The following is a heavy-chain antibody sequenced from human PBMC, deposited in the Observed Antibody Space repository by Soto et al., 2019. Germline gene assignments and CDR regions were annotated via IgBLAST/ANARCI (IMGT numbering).Heavy chain of an antibody. V-gene: IGHV1-69*13. Sequence: SVKVSFKASGGTFSRYAISWVRQAPGQGLEWMGGIIPIFGTANYAQKFQGRVTITADESTSTAYMELSSLRSEDTAVYYCARVHSSGYLGYFDYWGQGTLVTVSS. D-gene: IGHD3-22*01. CDR3: ARVHSSGYLGYFDY. CDR1: GGTFSRYA. CDR2: IIPIFGTA. J-gene: IGHJ4*02.